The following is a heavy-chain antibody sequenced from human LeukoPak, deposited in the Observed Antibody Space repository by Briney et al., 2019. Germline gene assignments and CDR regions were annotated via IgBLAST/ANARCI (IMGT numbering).Heavy chain of an antibody. CDR2: IGGSGSPV. J-gene: IGHJ4*02. CDR3: ARDLDWAFDY. Sequence: GGSLRLSCEASGFTFSSYSMNWVRQAPGKGLEWVSYIGGSGSPVDYADSAKGRFTMSRDNTKNSLYLQMDSLRAEDTALYYCARDLDWAFDYWGQGILVTVSS. V-gene: IGHV3-48*01. D-gene: IGHD3-9*01. CDR1: GFTFSSYS.